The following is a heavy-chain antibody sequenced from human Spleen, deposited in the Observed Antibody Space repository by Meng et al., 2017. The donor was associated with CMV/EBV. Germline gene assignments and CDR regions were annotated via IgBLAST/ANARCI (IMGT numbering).Heavy chain of an antibody. CDR1: GFSFSDSY. CDR3: ARKPGYMYGYDK. J-gene: IGHJ4*02. Sequence: AASGFSFSDSYMSWIRQAPGKGLEWISYISYSSNTKYYADSVLGRFTVSRDNAKNSLYLQMNSLTVEDTAVYFCARKPGYMYGYDKWGQGTLVTVSS. V-gene: IGHV3-11*01. CDR2: ISYSSNTK. D-gene: IGHD3-9*01.